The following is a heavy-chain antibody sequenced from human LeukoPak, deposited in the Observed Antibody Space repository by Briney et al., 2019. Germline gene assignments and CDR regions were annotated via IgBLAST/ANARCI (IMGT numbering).Heavy chain of an antibody. V-gene: IGHV4-59*01. Sequence: SETLSLTCTVSGGSISSYYWSWIRQPPGKGLEWIGYIYYSGSTNYNPSLKSRVTISVDTSKNQFSLKLSSVTAADTAVYYCARDPSSGGYSYGYDYWGQGTLVTVSS. CDR1: GGSISSYY. J-gene: IGHJ4*02. D-gene: IGHD5-18*01. CDR3: ARDPSSGGYSYGYDY. CDR2: IYYSGST.